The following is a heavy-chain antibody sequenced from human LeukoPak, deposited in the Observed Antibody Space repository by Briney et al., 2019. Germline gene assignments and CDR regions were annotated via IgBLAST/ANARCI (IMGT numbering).Heavy chain of an antibody. CDR3: AKDRLYISSWDNFDY. J-gene: IGHJ4*02. V-gene: IGHV3-23*01. CDR2: ISGSGGST. D-gene: IGHD6-13*01. CDR1: GFTFSSYA. Sequence: PGGSLRLSCAASGFTFSSYAMSWVRQAPGKGLEWVSAISGSGGSTYYADSVKGRFTISRDNSKNTLYLQMNSLRAEDTAVYYCAKDRLYISSWDNFDYWGQGTLVTVSS.